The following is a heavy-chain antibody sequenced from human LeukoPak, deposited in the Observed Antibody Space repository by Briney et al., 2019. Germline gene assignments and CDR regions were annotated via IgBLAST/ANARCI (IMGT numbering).Heavy chain of an antibody. J-gene: IGHJ4*02. D-gene: IGHD3-10*01. Sequence: PGGSLRLSCGASGFTFSSHFMHWVRQAPGKGLVWVARINEDGSVPDYADSVRGRFTISRENAKSMVWLQMNSLRADDTAVYYCVRDLRSGDYWGQGTLVTVSS. V-gene: IGHV3-74*01. CDR1: GFTFSSHF. CDR2: INEDGSVP. CDR3: VRDLRSGDY.